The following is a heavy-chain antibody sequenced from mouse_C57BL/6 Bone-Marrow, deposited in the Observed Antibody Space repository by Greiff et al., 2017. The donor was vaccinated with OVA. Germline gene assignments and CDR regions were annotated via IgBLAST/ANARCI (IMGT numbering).Heavy chain of an antibody. CDR2: IRSKSSNYAT. CDR3: VRDKLGPCFAY. CDR1: GFTFNTYA. V-gene: IGHV10-3*01. D-gene: IGHD4-1*01. Sequence: DVKLVESGGGLVQPKGSLKLSCAASGFTFNTYAMHWVRQAPGKGLEWVARIRSKSSNYATYYAVSVKDRFTIYRDDSQSILYLQMNNLKTEDTAMYYCVRDKLGPCFAYWGQGTLVTVSA. J-gene: IGHJ3*01.